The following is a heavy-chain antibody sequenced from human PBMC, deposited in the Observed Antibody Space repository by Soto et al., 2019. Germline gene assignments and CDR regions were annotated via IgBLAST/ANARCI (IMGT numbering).Heavy chain of an antibody. D-gene: IGHD5-12*01. V-gene: IGHV3-21*01. CDR2: ISSSSSYI. J-gene: IGHJ4*02. CDR3: ASTGYSGYDSEFDY. CDR1: GFTFSSYS. Sequence: GGSLRLSCAASGFTFSSYSMNWVRQAPGKGLEWVSSISSSSSYIYYADSVKGRFTISRDNAKNSLYLQMNSLRAEDTAVYYCASTGYSGYDSEFDYWGQGTLVTVSS.